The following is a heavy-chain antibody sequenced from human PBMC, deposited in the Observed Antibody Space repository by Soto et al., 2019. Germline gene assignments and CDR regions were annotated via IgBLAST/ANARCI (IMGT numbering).Heavy chain of an antibody. CDR3: ARPGYDTYALDI. V-gene: IGHV3-66*04. J-gene: IGHJ3*02. Sequence: PGGDLRLSWAASGFTVSSNYMIWVGHAPGQALEWVSVIYSGGSTYYADSVKGRFTISRDNSKNTLSLHMNSLRAEDTAVYYCARPGYDTYALDIWGQGTMVTVSS. D-gene: IGHD3-22*01. CDR1: GFTVSSNY. CDR2: IYSGGST.